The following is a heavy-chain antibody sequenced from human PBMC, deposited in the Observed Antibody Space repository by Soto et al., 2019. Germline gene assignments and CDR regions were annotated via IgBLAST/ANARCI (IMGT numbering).Heavy chain of an antibody. Sequence: QITLKESGPTLVKPTQILTLTCTFSGFSLSTRGVGVGWIRQPPGKALEWLALVYWDDDIWYSPSLKSRINITKDTYKNQVVLKMTNMDPVETATYSCAHRPYGYKYYFNYWGQGTLVTVSS. J-gene: IGHJ4*02. CDR2: VYWDDDI. CDR3: AHRPYGYKYYFNY. CDR1: GFSLSTRGVG. V-gene: IGHV2-5*02. D-gene: IGHD5-18*01.